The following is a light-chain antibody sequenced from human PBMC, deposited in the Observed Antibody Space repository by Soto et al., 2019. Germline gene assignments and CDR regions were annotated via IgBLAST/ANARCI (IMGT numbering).Light chain of an antibody. V-gene: IGKV3-15*01. CDR3: QQYYNWPPLT. Sequence: EIVVTHSPATLSVSPGERATLSCRASPSVSSNLAWYQQKPGQAPRILIYGASTRATGIPRRFSGSRSGTEFNLTISSLQSEDFAVYYCQQYYNWPPLTCGGGIEVEIK. CDR1: PSVSSN. J-gene: IGKJ4*01. CDR2: GAS.